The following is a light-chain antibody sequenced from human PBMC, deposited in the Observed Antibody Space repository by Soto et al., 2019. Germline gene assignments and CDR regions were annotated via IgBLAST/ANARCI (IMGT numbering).Light chain of an antibody. Sequence: QSALTQPPSASGSPGQPVSISCTGTSSDVGGYNRVSWYQHHPGKAPKLIIYEVFKRPSGVPDRFSGSKSGNTASLTVSGLQAEDEADYYCNSYAGNSWVFGGGTKHTVL. CDR3: NSYAGNSWV. J-gene: IGLJ3*02. CDR1: SSDVGGYNR. V-gene: IGLV2-8*01. CDR2: EVF.